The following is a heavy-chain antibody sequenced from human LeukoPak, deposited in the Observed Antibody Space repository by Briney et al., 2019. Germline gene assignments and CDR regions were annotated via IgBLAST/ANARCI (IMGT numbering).Heavy chain of an antibody. D-gene: IGHD2-15*01. Sequence: GGSLRLSCAGSGFTFSDYAINWVRQAPGKGLEWVSYISSTGNTIYYADSVKGRFTISRDNAKNSLYLQMNSLRAEDTAVYYCARVVVAATHWFDPWGQGTLVTVSS. CDR1: GFTFSDYA. CDR2: ISSTGNTI. J-gene: IGHJ5*02. CDR3: ARVVVAATHWFDP. V-gene: IGHV3-48*04.